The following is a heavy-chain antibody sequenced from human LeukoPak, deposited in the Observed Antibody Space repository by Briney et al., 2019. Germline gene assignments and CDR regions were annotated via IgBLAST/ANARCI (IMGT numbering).Heavy chain of an antibody. V-gene: IGHV1-69*06. CDR2: IIPISGTA. Sequence: ASVKVSCKASGGTFSSYAISWVRQAPGQGLEWMGGIIPISGTANYAQKFQGRVTITADKSTSTAYMELSSLRSEDTAVYYCARDQFGYYYDSSGFNRFDYWGQGTLVTASS. CDR1: GGTFSSYA. CDR3: ARDQFGYYYDSSGFNRFDY. J-gene: IGHJ4*02. D-gene: IGHD3-22*01.